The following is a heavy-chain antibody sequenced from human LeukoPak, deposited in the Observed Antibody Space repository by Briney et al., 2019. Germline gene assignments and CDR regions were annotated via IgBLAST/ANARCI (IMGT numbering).Heavy chain of an antibody. Sequence: GGSLRLSCAASGFTFSSYAMSWVRQAPGKGLEWVSAISGSGGSTYYADSVKGRFTISRDNSKNTLFLQMNSLRAEDTAVYYCAKKQGAMVRGVIFPFDCWGQGTLVTVSS. V-gene: IGHV3-23*01. CDR3: AKKQGAMVRGVIFPFDC. CDR2: ISGSGGST. D-gene: IGHD3-10*01. CDR1: GFTFSSYA. J-gene: IGHJ4*02.